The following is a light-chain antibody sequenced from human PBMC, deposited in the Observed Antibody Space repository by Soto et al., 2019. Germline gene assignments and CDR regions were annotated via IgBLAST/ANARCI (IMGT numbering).Light chain of an antibody. CDR1: QSIINY. Sequence: IQMTQSPSAMSASVGDRLTITCRGSQSIINYLAWFQQXPGKVPTRLXYAASSXXSGVPSRFRGSGSGTEFTLTISSLQPEDFATYYCLQHNSYPWTFGQGTKVDIK. CDR2: AAS. CDR3: LQHNSYPWT. V-gene: IGKV1-17*03. J-gene: IGKJ1*01.